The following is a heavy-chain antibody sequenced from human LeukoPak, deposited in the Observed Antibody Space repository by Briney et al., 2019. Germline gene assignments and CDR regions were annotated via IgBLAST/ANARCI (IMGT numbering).Heavy chain of an antibody. CDR3: AISSNYYDSSGYYRIFDY. Sequence: ASVKVSCKASGYTFTSYGISWVRQAPGRGLEWMGWISAYNGNTNYAQKLQGRVTMTTDTSTSTAYMELRSLRSDDTAVYYCAISSNYYDSSGYYRIFDYWGQGTLVTVSS. CDR1: GYTFTSYG. V-gene: IGHV1-18*01. J-gene: IGHJ4*02. D-gene: IGHD3-22*01. CDR2: ISAYNGNT.